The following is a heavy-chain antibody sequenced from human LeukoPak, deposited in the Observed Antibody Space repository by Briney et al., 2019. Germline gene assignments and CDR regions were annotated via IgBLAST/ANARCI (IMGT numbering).Heavy chain of an antibody. Sequence: GGSLRLSCAASGFTFSSYGMSWVRQAPGKGLEWVAFIRYDGSNKYSADSVKGRFTISRDNSKNTLYLQMNSLRAEDTAVYYCAKFPSALVLGYYYMDVWGKGTTVTISS. CDR2: IRYDGSNK. J-gene: IGHJ6*03. D-gene: IGHD6-13*01. V-gene: IGHV3-30*02. CDR1: GFTFSSYG. CDR3: AKFPSALVLGYYYMDV.